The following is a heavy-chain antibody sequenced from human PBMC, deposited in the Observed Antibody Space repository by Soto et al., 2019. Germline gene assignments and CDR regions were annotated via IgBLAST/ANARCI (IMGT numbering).Heavy chain of an antibody. J-gene: IGHJ5*02. CDR3: ARTLYYDSSGYYYEGGYNWFDP. CDR2: IYYSGST. CDR1: GGSISSYY. Sequence: SETLSLTCTVSGGSISSYYWSWIRQPPGKGLEWIGYIYYSGSTNYNPSLKSRVTISVDTSKNQFSLKLSSVTAADTAVYYCARTLYYDSSGYYYEGGYNWFDPWGQGTLVTVSS. V-gene: IGHV4-59*01. D-gene: IGHD3-22*01.